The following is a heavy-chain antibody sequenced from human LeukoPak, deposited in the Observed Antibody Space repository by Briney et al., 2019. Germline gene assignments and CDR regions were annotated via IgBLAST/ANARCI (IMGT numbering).Heavy chain of an antibody. D-gene: IGHD3-10*01. V-gene: IGHV4-31*03. J-gene: IGHJ6*03. CDR2: IYYSGST. CDR3: ARPLTMVRADYYYYMDV. CDR1: GGSISSGGYY. Sequence: SQTLSLTCTVSGGSISSGGYYWSWIRQHPGKGLEWIGYIYYSGSTYYNPSLKSRVTISVDTSKNQFSLKLSSVTVADTAVYYCARPLTMVRADYYYYMDVWGKGTTVTVSS.